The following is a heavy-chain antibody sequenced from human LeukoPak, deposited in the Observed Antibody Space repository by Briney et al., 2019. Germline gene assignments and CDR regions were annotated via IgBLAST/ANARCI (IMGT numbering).Heavy chain of an antibody. D-gene: IGHD4-11*01. J-gene: IGHJ4*02. CDR2: INPNSGGT. CDR3: APSDYTYFDY. V-gene: IGHV1-2*02. Sequence: ATVKVSCKASGYTFTDYYMHWVRQAPGQGLEWMGWINPNSGGTNYAQKFQGRVTMTRDTSISTAYMELSRLRSDDTAVYYCAPSDYTYFDYWGQGTLVTVSS. CDR1: GYTFTDYY.